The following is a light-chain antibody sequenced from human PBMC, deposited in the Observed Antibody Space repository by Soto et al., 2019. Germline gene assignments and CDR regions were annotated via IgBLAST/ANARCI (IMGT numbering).Light chain of an antibody. CDR2: AAS. V-gene: IGKV1-39*01. J-gene: IGKJ4*01. Sequence: DIQMTQSPSSLSTSVGDRVTITCRASQGISTFLNWYQQKPGKAPRLLIYAASRLQSGVPARFSGSGAETDFNLTITSLQPEDFGIYYCQQSYATVRTFGGGTKVE. CDR1: QGISTF. CDR3: QQSYATVRT.